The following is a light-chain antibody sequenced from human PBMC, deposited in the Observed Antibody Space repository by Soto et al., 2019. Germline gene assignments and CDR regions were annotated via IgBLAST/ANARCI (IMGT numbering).Light chain of an antibody. CDR2: EVS. J-gene: IGLJ1*01. Sequence: QSALTQPASVSGSPGQSITISCAGISSDIGGYNYVSWYQQHPGKAPKVMIYEVSNRPSGVSNRFSGSKSGNTASLTISGLQAEDEADYYCSSYTSSSTLYVFGSGTKVTVL. V-gene: IGLV2-14*01. CDR3: SSYTSSSTLYV. CDR1: SSDIGGYNY.